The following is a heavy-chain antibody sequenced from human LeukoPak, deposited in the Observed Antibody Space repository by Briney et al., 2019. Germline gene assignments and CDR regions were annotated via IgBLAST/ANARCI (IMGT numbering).Heavy chain of an antibody. J-gene: IGHJ6*02. CDR3: ARGSTYYDFWSGYLVGDYYYGMDV. CDR2: IYSGGST. CDR1: GFTVSSNY. D-gene: IGHD3-3*01. V-gene: IGHV3-53*01. Sequence: GSLRLXCAASGFTVSSNYMSWVRQAPGKGLEWVSVIYSGGSTYYADSVKGRFTISRDNSKNTLYLQMNSLRAEDTAVYYCARGSTYYDFWSGYLVGDYYYGMDVWGQGTTVTVSS.